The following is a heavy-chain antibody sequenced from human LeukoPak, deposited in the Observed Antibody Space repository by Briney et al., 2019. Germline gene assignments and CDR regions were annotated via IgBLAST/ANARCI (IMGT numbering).Heavy chain of an antibody. Sequence: GGSLRLSCAASGFTFSSYEMNWVRQAPGKGLEWVSAISGSGGSTYYADSVKGRFTISRDNSKNTLYLQMNSLRAEDTALYYCAKDRAVAGPFDYWGQGTLVTVSS. J-gene: IGHJ4*02. CDR1: GFTFSSYE. CDR3: AKDRAVAGPFDY. D-gene: IGHD6-19*01. V-gene: IGHV3-23*01. CDR2: ISGSGGST.